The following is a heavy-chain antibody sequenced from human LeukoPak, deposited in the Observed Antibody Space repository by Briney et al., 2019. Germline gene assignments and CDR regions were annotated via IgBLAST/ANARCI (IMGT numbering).Heavy chain of an antibody. Sequence: GGSLRLSCAASGFTFSSYWMHWVRQAPGKGLVWVSRVNSDGSSTSYADSVKGRFTISRDNAKNTLSLQMNSLRAEDTAVYYCARDYDFWSGFFDYWGQGTLVTVSS. CDR2: VNSDGSST. J-gene: IGHJ4*02. CDR1: GFTFSSYW. V-gene: IGHV3-74*01. D-gene: IGHD3-3*01. CDR3: ARDYDFWSGFFDY.